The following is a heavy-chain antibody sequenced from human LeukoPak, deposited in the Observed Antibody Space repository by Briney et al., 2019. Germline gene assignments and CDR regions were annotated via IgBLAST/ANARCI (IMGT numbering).Heavy chain of an antibody. Sequence: GRSLRPSCAASGFTFSSYAMHWVRQAPGKGLEWVAVISYDGSNKYYADSVKGRLTISRDNSKNTLYLQMNSLRAEDTAVYYCARGDYYGMDVWGQGTTVTVSS. V-gene: IGHV3-30-3*01. CDR2: ISYDGSNK. CDR3: ARGDYYGMDV. J-gene: IGHJ6*02. CDR1: GFTFSSYA.